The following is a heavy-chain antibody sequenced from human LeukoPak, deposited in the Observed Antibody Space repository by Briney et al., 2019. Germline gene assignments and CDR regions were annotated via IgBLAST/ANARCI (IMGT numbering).Heavy chain of an antibody. J-gene: IGHJ4*02. Sequence: PSETLSLTCTVSGGSISSSSYYWGWIRQPPGKGLEWIGSIYYSGSTYYNPSLKSRVTISVDMSKNQFSLKLSSVTAADTAVYYCARAAYYYDSSGPDYWGQGTLVTVSS. D-gene: IGHD3-22*01. CDR2: IYYSGST. CDR1: GGSISSSSYY. V-gene: IGHV4-39*01. CDR3: ARAAYYYDSSGPDY.